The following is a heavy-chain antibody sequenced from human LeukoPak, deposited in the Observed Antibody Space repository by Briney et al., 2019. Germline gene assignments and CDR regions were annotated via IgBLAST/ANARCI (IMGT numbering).Heavy chain of an antibody. J-gene: IGHJ4*02. Sequence: GGSLRLSCAASGFTFSDYWMSWVRQAPGKGLEWVANIKQDGSDKNYADSVKGRFTILRDNAKNSLYLQMNSLRAEDTAVYYCARDPDRLVVAAAFDYWGQGTLVTVSS. CDR1: GFTFSDYW. CDR2: IKQDGSDK. CDR3: ARDPDRLVVAAAFDY. V-gene: IGHV3-7*01. D-gene: IGHD2-15*01.